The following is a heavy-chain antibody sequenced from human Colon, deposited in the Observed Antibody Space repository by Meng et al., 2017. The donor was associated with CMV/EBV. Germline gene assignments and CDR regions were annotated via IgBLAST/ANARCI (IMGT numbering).Heavy chain of an antibody. CDR2: MSTRGLSI. D-gene: IGHD3-10*01. CDR3: ARESIAMVRGYGMDV. V-gene: IGHV3-11*01. Sequence: GESLKISCGASGFTFSDYYMTWIRQAPGKGLEWVASMSTRGLSINYADSVKGRFTISRDHAKNSLYLQMNSLRADDTAVYYCARESIAMVRGYGMDVWGQGTTVTVSS. CDR1: GFTFSDYY. J-gene: IGHJ6*02.